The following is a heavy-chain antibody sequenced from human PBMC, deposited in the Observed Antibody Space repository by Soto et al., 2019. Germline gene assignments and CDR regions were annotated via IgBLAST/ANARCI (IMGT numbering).Heavy chain of an antibody. CDR2: INHSGST. Sequence: SETLSLTCAVYGGSFSGYYWSWIRQPPGKGLEWIGEINHSGSTNYNPSLKSRVTISVDTSKNQFSLKLSSVTAADTAVYYCARGYGSGSYYYMDVWGKGTTVTVSS. CDR3: ARGYGSGSYYYMDV. V-gene: IGHV4-34*01. J-gene: IGHJ6*03. D-gene: IGHD3-10*01. CDR1: GGSFSGYY.